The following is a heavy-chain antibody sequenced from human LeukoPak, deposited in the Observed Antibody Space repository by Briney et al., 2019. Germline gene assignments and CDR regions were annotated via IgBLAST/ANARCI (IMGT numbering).Heavy chain of an antibody. V-gene: IGHV1-69*05. J-gene: IGHJ4*02. CDR2: IIPIFGTA. CDR3: ARGNDYYDSSGFDY. CDR1: GGTFSSYA. D-gene: IGHD3-22*01. Sequence: GSSVKVSCKASGGTFSSYAISWVRQAPGQGLEWMGGIIPIFGTANYAQKFQGRVTITTDESTSTAYMELSSLRSEDTAVYYCARGNDYYDSSGFDYWGQGTLVTVSS.